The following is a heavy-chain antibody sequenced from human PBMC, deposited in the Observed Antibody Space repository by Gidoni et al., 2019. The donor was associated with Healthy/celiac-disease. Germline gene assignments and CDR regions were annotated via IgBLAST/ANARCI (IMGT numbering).Heavy chain of an antibody. D-gene: IGHD3-22*01. V-gene: IGHV1-2*06. CDR1: GYPFTGYY. Sequence: QVQLVQSGAEVKTPGASVKVSSKAPGYPFTGYYMHWVRQAPGQGLEWMGRINPNSGGTNYAQKFQGRVTMTRDTSISTAYMELSRLRSDDTAVYYCTIDYYDTHDAFDIWGQGTMVTVSS. CDR2: INPNSGGT. CDR3: TIDYYDTHDAFDI. J-gene: IGHJ3*02.